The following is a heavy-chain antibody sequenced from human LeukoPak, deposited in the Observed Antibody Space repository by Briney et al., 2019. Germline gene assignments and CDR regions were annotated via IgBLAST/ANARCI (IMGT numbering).Heavy chain of an antibody. CDR3: AKGGYYYDSSGSDY. CDR1: GFTFSSYG. CDR2: IRYDGSNK. V-gene: IGHV3-30*02. Sequence: SGGSLRLSCAASGFTFSSYGMHWVRQAPGKGLEWVAFIRYDGSNKYYADSVKGRFTISRDNSKNTLYLQMNSLRAEDTAVYYCAKGGYYYDSSGSDYWGQGTLVTVSS. J-gene: IGHJ4*02. D-gene: IGHD3-22*01.